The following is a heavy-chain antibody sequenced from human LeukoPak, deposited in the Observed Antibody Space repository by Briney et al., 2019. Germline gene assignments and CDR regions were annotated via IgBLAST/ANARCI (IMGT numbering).Heavy chain of an antibody. CDR2: VYPGDSDT. D-gene: IGHD2-15*01. CDR3: ARRGFCSGGSCFSAHFDF. J-gene: IGHJ4*02. Sequence: GESLKISCKGSGYTFTSYWIGWVRQMPGKGLGWMGIVYPGDSDTRYSPSFQGQVTISADKSINTAYLQWSSLKASDTAMYYCARRGFCSGGSCFSAHFDFWGQGTLLTVSS. CDR1: GYTFTSYW. V-gene: IGHV5-51*01.